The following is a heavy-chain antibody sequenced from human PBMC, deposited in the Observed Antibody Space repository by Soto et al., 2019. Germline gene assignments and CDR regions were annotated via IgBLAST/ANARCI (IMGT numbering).Heavy chain of an antibody. Sequence: ASVKVSCKTSGYTFTSYAMHWVRQAPGQRLEWMGWINAGNGNTKYSQKFQGRVTITRDTSASTAYMELSSRRSEDTAVYYCARTSGYYFYDYWGQGTLVTVSS. J-gene: IGHJ4*02. D-gene: IGHD3-3*01. CDR3: ARTSGYYFYDY. CDR1: GYTFTSYA. V-gene: IGHV1-3*01. CDR2: INAGNGNT.